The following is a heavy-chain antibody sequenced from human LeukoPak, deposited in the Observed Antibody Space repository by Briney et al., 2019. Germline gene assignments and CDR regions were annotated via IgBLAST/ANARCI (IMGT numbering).Heavy chain of an antibody. Sequence: GGSLRLSCAASGFTFSSYAMSWVRQAPGKGLEWVSAISGSGGSTYYADSVKGRFTISRDNSKNTLYLQMNSLRAEDTAVYYCARVDYGDYGFDYWGQGTLVTVSS. CDR3: ARVDYGDYGFDY. D-gene: IGHD4-17*01. CDR2: ISGSGGST. J-gene: IGHJ4*02. V-gene: IGHV3-23*01. CDR1: GFTFSSYA.